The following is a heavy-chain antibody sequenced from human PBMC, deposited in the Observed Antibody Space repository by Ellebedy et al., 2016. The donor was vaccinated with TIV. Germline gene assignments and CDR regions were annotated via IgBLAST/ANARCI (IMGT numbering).Heavy chain of an antibody. J-gene: IGHJ4*02. D-gene: IGHD1-14*01. Sequence: SETLSLTCTVSGGSISSSSYYWGWIRQPPGKGLEWIGSIYYSGSTYYNPSLKSRVTISVDTSKNQFSLKLSSVTAADTAVYYCARQGEVYYFGYWGQGTLVTVSS. CDR3: ARQGEVYYFGY. CDR2: IYYSGST. V-gene: IGHV4-39*01. CDR1: GGSISSSSYY.